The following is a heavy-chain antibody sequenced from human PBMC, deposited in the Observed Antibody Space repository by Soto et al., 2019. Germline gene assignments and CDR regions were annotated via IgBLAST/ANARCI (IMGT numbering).Heavy chain of an antibody. J-gene: IGHJ4*02. CDR1: GGSISSYY. D-gene: IGHD6-19*01. CDR3: ARDLGSGEDD. CDR2: IYYSGST. V-gene: IGHV4-59*01. Sequence: SETLSLTCTVSGGSISSYYWSWIRQPPGKGLEWIGYIYYSGSTNYNPSLKSRVTISVDTSKNQFSLKLSSVTAADTAVYYCARDLGSGEDDWGQGTLVTVSS.